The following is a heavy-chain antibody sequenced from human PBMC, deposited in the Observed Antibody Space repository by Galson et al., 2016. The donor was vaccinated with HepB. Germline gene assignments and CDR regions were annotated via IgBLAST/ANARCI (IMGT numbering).Heavy chain of an antibody. CDR2: ISHDGSKK. V-gene: IGHV3-30-3*01. D-gene: IGHD6-19*01. J-gene: IGHJ4*02. CDR1: AFNLSNFP. CDR3: AREYTSGWRPFDY. Sequence: SLRLSCAASAFNLSNFPMHWVRQAPGKGLEWVAVISHDGSKKFYTDSVKDRFTISRDNSKNTLYLQMRSLTPEDTAVYYCAREYTSGWRPFDYWGQGTLVTVSS.